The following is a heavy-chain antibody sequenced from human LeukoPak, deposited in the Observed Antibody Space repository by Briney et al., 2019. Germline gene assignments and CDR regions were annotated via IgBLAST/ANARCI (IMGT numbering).Heavy chain of an antibody. D-gene: IGHD3-10*01. Sequence: PSETLSLTCTVSGGSISSGSYYWSWIRQPPGKGLEWIGEINHSGSTNYNPSLKSRVTISVDTSKNQFSLKLSSVTAADTAVYYCARSSYGSGNNDAFDIWGQGTMVTVSS. V-gene: IGHV4-39*07. CDR3: ARSSYGSGNNDAFDI. CDR1: GGSISSGSYY. CDR2: INHSGST. J-gene: IGHJ3*02.